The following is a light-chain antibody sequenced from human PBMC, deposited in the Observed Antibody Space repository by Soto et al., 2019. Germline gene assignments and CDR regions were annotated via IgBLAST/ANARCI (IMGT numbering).Light chain of an antibody. V-gene: IGLV2-14*01. CDR1: SSDIGKYNY. CDR3: SSLTTTTTVL. Sequence: QCALTQPASVYGSPGQSITISCTGTSSDIGKYNYVSWYQQNPGRAPKVMIYEVSNRPSEISNRFSGSKSGNTASLTISGLQAEDEADYYCSSLTTTTTVLFGGGTKLTVL. J-gene: IGLJ2*01. CDR2: EVS.